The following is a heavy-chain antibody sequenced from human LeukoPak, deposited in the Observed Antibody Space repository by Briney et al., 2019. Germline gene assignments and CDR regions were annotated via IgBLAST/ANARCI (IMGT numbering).Heavy chain of an antibody. Sequence: PGGSLRLSCAASGFTFSDHYMDWVRQAPGKGLEWVGRTRNKANSYTTEYAASVKGRFTISRDDSKNSLYLQMNSLRTEDTALYYCAKDKGRTGYSSSWYYFDYWGQGILVTVSS. J-gene: IGHJ4*02. CDR3: AKDKGRTGYSSSWYYFDY. CDR1: GFTFSDHY. CDR2: TRNKANSYTT. D-gene: IGHD6-13*01. V-gene: IGHV3-72*01.